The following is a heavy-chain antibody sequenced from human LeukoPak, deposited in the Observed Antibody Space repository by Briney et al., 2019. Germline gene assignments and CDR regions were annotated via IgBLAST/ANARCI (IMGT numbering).Heavy chain of an antibody. Sequence: GASVKVSCKASGGTFSSYAISWVRQAPGQGLEWMGGIIPIFGTANYAQKFQGRVTITADESTGTAYMELSSLRSEDTAVYYCARGSIRFLEWLSFDYWGQGTLVTVSS. J-gene: IGHJ4*02. CDR3: ARGSIRFLEWLSFDY. CDR2: IIPIFGTA. CDR1: GGTFSSYA. D-gene: IGHD3-3*01. V-gene: IGHV1-69*13.